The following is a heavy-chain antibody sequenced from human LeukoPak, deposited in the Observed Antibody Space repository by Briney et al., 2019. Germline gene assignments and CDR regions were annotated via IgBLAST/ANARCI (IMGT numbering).Heavy chain of an antibody. D-gene: IGHD6-13*01. CDR3: ARDQAAAGTPGVDY. V-gene: IGHV3-7*04. CDR1: GFTFSSYW. J-gene: IGHJ4*02. CDR2: IKQDGSEK. Sequence: RGSLRLSCAASGFTFSSYWMSWVRQAPGKGLEWVANIKQDGSEKYYVDSVKGRFTISRDNAKNSLYLQMNSLRAEDTAVYYCARDQAAAGTPGVDYWGQGTLVTVSS.